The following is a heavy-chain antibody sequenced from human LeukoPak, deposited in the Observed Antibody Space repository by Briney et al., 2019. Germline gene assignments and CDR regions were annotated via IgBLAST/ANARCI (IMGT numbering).Heavy chain of an antibody. J-gene: IGHJ4*02. CDR1: GFTFSTYG. V-gene: IGHV3-30*02. CDR3: AEDQQLQPFHY. Sequence: GGSLRLSCAASGFTFSTYGMNWVRQAPGKGLEWVAFIRYDESNKSYADSVKGRFTISRDNSKNTLYLQMNSLRAEDTAVYYCAEDQQLQPFHYWGQGTLVTVSS. D-gene: IGHD2-2*01. CDR2: IRYDESNK.